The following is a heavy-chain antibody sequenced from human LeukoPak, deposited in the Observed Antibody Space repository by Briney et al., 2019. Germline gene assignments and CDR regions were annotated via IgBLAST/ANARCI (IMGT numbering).Heavy chain of an antibody. CDR1: GYTFTGYY. V-gene: IGHV1-2*02. D-gene: IGHD1-26*01. Sequence: ASVKVSCKASGYTFTGYYMHWVRQAPGQGLEWMGWINPNSGGTNYAQKFQGRVTMTRDTSISTAYMELSRLRSDDTAVYYCARGKVGATNRSMVYYYYYMDVWGKGTTVTVSS. CDR2: INPNSGGT. J-gene: IGHJ6*03. CDR3: ARGKVGATNRSMVYYYYYMDV.